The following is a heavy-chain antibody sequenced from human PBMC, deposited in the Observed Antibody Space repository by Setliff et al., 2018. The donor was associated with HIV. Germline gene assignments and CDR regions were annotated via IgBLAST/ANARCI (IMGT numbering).Heavy chain of an antibody. CDR1: GYTFTSYA. D-gene: IGHD3-10*01. V-gene: IGHV7-4-1*02. Sequence: ASVMVSCKASGYTFTSYAMNWVRQAPGQGLEWMGWINTNTGNPTYAQGFTGRFVFSLDTSVSTAYLQISSLKAEDTAVYYCARERITMVRGARTINWFDPWGQGTLVTVSS. CDR3: ARERITMVRGARTINWFDP. J-gene: IGHJ5*02. CDR2: INTNTGNP.